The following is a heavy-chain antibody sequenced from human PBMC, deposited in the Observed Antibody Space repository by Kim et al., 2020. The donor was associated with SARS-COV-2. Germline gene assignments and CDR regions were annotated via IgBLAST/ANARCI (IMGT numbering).Heavy chain of an antibody. CDR2: IWYDGSNK. V-gene: IGHV3-33*01. D-gene: IGHD3-3*01. CDR1: GFTFSSYG. Sequence: GGSLRLSCAASGFTFSSYGMHWVRQAPGKGLEWVAVIWYDGSNKYSADSVKGRFTISRDNSKNTLYLQMKSLRAEDTAVYYCARGREWYGGNSWGYYGLDVWGQGTTVTVSS. J-gene: IGHJ6*02. CDR3: ARGREWYGGNSWGYYGLDV.